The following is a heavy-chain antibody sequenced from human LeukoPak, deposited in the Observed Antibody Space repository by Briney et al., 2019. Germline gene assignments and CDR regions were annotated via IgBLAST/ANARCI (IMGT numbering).Heavy chain of an antibody. CDR2: ISGSGGST. CDR1: GFTFSSYA. J-gene: IGHJ4*02. V-gene: IGHV3-23*01. Sequence: GGSLRLSCAASGFTFSSYAMSWVRQAPGKGLEWVSAISGSGGSTYYADSVKGRFTISRDNSKNTLYLQMSSLRAEDTAVYYFAKGSIAARLRHFDYWGQGALVTVSS. CDR3: AKGSIAARLRHFDY. D-gene: IGHD6-6*01.